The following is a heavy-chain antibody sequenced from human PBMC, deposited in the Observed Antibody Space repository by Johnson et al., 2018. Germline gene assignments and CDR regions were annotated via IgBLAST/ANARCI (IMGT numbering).Heavy chain of an antibody. J-gene: IGHJ3*02. CDR1: GFTFGDYA. Sequence: EVQLVESGGGLVQPGRSLRLSCTASGFTFGDYAMSWFRQAPGKGLERVGFIRSKAYGGTTEYAASVKGRFTISRDDSKNSAYLQMNSLKTEDTAVYYCTRRCKLRLCDWLSIPPQQDAFDIWGQGTMVTVSS. CDR2: IRSKAYGGTT. D-gene: IGHD3-9*01. V-gene: IGHV3-49*03. CDR3: TRRCKLRLCDWLSIPPQQDAFDI.